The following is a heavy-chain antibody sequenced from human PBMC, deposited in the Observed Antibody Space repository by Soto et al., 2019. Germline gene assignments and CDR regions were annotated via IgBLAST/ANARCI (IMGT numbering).Heavy chain of an antibody. D-gene: IGHD6-19*01. Sequence: PGGSLRLSCAASGFVFSIYGMHWVRQAPGKGLEWVAMISHDGSSEYYADSVRGRFTISRDNSKNTLYLQMNSLRAEDTAVYFCAKDLYSSGWYNYFDPWGQGTLVTVSS. CDR2: ISHDGSSE. CDR3: AKDLYSSGWYNYFDP. J-gene: IGHJ5*02. V-gene: IGHV3-30*18. CDR1: GFVFSIYG.